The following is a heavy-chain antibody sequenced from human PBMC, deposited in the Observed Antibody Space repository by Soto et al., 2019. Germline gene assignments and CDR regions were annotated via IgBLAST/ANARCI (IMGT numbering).Heavy chain of an antibody. CDR1: GFTFNTCG. D-gene: IGHD2-2*01. J-gene: IGHJ4*02. CDR2: IWHDGSRQ. Sequence: QVQLVESGGGVVQPGGSLRLSCAASGFTFNTCGMHWVRQAPGKGLEWVAIIWHDGSRQYYADSVKGRFNVSRDNSKNTLSLQMNSLRDEDTAVYYCAGQYCTSTTCHAVYWGQGTLVTVSS. CDR3: AGQYCTSTTCHAVY. V-gene: IGHV3-33*01.